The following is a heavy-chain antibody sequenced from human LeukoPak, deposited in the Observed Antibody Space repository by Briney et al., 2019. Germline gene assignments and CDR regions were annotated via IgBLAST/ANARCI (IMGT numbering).Heavy chain of an antibody. J-gene: IGHJ4*02. CDR3: AEGIYSSSLDY. Sequence: GGSLRLSCAASGFTFSSYSMNWVRQAPGKGLEWVSYISSSSSTIYYTDSVKGRFTISRDNAKNSLYLQMNSLRAEDTAVSYCAEGIYSSSLDYWGQGTLVTVSS. V-gene: IGHV3-48*01. CDR2: ISSSSSTI. CDR1: GFTFSSYS. D-gene: IGHD6-13*01.